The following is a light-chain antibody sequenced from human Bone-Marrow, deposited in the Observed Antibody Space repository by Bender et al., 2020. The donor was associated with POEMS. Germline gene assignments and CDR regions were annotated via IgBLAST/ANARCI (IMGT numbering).Light chain of an antibody. CDR2: EVT. CDR1: SSDVGSYNY. Sequence: QSALTQPRSVSGSPGQSVTISCSGTSSDVGSYNYVSWFQQYPARAPKLLIYEVTKRPSGVPDRFSGSKSGNTASLTVSGLQAEDEADYYCTSYADSASANWLFGGGTKLTV. J-gene: IGLJ3*02. CDR3: TSYADSASANWL. V-gene: IGLV2-11*01.